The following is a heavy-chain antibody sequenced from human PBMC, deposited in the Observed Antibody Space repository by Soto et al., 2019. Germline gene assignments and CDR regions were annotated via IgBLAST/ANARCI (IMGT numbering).Heavy chain of an antibody. D-gene: IGHD2-2*01. V-gene: IGHV3-74*01. CDR2: INSDGSRT. Sequence: GGSLRLSCTASGFNFSRFWTHWVRQVPGRGLVWVAHINSDGSRTSYADSVKGRSTISRDNAKNTLYLQMNSLRVEDTAVYYCARDLSSCSSARCYSFYYGMDVWGQGTTVTVSS. CDR3: ARDLSSCSSARCYSFYYGMDV. CDR1: GFNFSRFW. J-gene: IGHJ6*02.